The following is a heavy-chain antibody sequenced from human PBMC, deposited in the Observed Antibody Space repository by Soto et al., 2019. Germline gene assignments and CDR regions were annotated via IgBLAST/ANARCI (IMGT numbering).Heavy chain of an antibody. J-gene: IGHJ4*02. CDR2: IKSRADGGTT. D-gene: IGHD3-16*01. CDR3: STLFNWDYLGY. CDR1: GFNFNNAW. V-gene: IGHV3-15*02. Sequence: EVQLVEPGGASVKPGGSLSLSCEASGFNFNNAWRNWVRQAPGKGREWVGRIKSRADGGTTDYAAPVKGRFTISRDDSKNTLYLQMNSLETEDTAVYSCSTLFNWDYLGYWGQGTLVTVSS.